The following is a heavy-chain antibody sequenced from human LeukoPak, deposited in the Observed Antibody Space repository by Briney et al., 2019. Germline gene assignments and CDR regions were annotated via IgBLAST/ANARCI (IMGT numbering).Heavy chain of an antibody. CDR2: MNPNSGNT. CDR1: GYTFTSYD. CDR3: ARRLPITMGEGHNWFDP. D-gene: IGHD3-10*01. V-gene: IGHV1-8*01. J-gene: IGHJ5*02. Sequence: ASVKVSCKASGYTFTSYDINWVRQATGQGLEWMGWMNPNSGNTGYAQKFQGRVTMTRNTSISTAYMELSSLRSEDTAVYYCARRLPITMGEGHNWFDPWGQGTLVTVSS.